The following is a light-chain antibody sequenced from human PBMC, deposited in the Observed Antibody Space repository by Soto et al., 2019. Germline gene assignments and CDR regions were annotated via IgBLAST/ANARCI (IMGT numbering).Light chain of an antibody. Sequence: QSALTQPASVSGSPGQSITISCAGTMRDVGAYNLVSWYQQHPGRAPQLIIYEVRNLPSGISFRFSGSKSGNTASLTISGRQTEYEADYYCSSYTSNSSLIFGGGTKVTVL. CDR2: EVR. J-gene: IGLJ2*01. V-gene: IGLV2-14*01. CDR1: MRDVGAYNL. CDR3: SSYTSNSSLI.